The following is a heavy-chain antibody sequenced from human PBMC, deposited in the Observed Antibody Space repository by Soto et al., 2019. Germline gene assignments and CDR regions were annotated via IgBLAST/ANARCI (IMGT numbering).Heavy chain of an antibody. D-gene: IGHD4-17*01. CDR1: GGSISSYY. V-gene: IGHV4-59*12. CDR2: IYYSGST. J-gene: IGHJ3*02. Sequence: SETLSLTCTVSGGSISSYYWSWIRQPPGKGLEWIGYIYYSGSTNDNPSLKSRVTISVDTSKNQFSLKLSSVTAADTAVYYCARVGYGEYDAFDIWGQGTMVTVSS. CDR3: ARVGYGEYDAFDI.